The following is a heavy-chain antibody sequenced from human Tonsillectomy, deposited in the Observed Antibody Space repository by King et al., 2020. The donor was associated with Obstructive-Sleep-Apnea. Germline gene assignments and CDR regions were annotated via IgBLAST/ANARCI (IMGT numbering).Heavy chain of an antibody. V-gene: IGHV3-74*01. Sequence: VQLVESGGGLVQPGGSLRLSCAASGFTFSSYWMHWVRQAPGKGLVWVSRINSDGSSTRYADSVEGRLTISRDNAKNTLYLQMNSLRAEDTAVYYCARDQWLADYFDYWGQGTLVTVSS. D-gene: IGHD6-19*01. CDR2: INSDGSST. J-gene: IGHJ4*02. CDR1: GFTFSSYW. CDR3: ARDQWLADYFDY.